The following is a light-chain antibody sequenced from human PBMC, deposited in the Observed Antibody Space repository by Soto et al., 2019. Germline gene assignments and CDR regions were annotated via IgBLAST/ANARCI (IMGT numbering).Light chain of an antibody. J-gene: IGKJ1*01. CDR3: QQYGSSPTWT. Sequence: EIVLTQSPGTLSLSPGERETLSCRASLSVSSSYLAWYQQKPGQAPRLLIYGASSRATGIPDRFSGSGSGTDFTLTISRLEPEDFAVYYCQQYGSSPTWTFGQGTKVDIK. CDR1: LSVSSSY. V-gene: IGKV3-20*01. CDR2: GAS.